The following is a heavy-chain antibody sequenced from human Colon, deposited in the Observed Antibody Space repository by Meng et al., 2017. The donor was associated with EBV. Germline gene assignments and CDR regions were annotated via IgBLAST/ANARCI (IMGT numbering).Heavy chain of an antibody. CDR2: IYRGGGT. V-gene: IGHV4-4*02. Sequence: QLREPGPGLVGPSGTLSLTCAVSGGSISTSDWWSWVRQPPGKGLEWIGEIYRGGGTNYNPSFKSRVTISVDTSNNHFSLKLSYVTAADTAVYYCARVRVIPAAVGFDYWGQGTLVTVSS. CDR1: GGSISTSDW. D-gene: IGHD2-2*01. CDR3: ARVRVIPAAVGFDY. J-gene: IGHJ4*02.